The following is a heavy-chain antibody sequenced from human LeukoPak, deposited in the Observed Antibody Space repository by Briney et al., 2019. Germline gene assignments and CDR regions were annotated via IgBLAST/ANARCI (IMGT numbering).Heavy chain of an antibody. CDR2: IYYSGST. CDR1: GGSISSYY. J-gene: IGHJ4*02. V-gene: IGHV4-59*01. CDR3: ARGGTQLTFPV. D-gene: IGHD4/OR15-4a*01. Sequence: KASETLSLTCTVSGGSISSYYWSWIRQPPGKGLEWIGYIYYSGSTNYNPSLKSRVTMSVDTSKNHFSLNLTSVTAADTAVYYCARGGTQLTFPVWGQGTLVTVSS.